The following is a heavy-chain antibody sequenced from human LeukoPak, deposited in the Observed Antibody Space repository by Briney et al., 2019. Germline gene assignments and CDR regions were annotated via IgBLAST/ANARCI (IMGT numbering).Heavy chain of an antibody. CDR1: GFTFSTYT. V-gene: IGHV3-21*06. D-gene: IGHD5-12*01. CDR2: IDSSSSYI. CDR3: AREGAKRGYSGYDAMY. Sequence: GGSLRLSCAASGFTFSTYTLTWVRQAPGKGLEWVSSIDSSSSYIHYADSVKGRFTISRDNAKNSMYLEMNSLRAEDTAVYYCAREGAKRGYSGYDAMYWGQGTLVIVSS. J-gene: IGHJ4*02.